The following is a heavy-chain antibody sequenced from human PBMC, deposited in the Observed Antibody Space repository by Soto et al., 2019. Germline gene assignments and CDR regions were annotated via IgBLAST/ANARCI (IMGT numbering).Heavy chain of an antibody. J-gene: IGHJ4*02. D-gene: IGHD6-13*01. V-gene: IGHV1-69*12. Sequence: QVQLVQSGAEVKKPGSSVKVSCKASGGTFSSYAISWVRQAPGQGLEWMGGVIPIFGTANYAQKFQGRGTVTADEAKTTAYMELSSLSSEDMVVYYCARDVVAAAGTADWGQVTQVTVSS. CDR1: GGTFSSYA. CDR3: ARDVVAAAGTAD. CDR2: VIPIFGTA.